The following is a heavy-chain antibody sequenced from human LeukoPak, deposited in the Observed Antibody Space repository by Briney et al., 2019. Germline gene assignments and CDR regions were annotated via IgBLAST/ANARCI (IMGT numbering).Heavy chain of an antibody. Sequence: ASVKVSCKASGYTFTSYDINWVRQATGQGLEWMGWMNPNSGNTGHAQKFQGRVTITADESTSTAYMELSSLRSEDTAVYYCARGSYCSSTSCYKDFDYWGQGTLVTVSS. J-gene: IGHJ4*02. D-gene: IGHD2-2*02. CDR1: GYTFTSYD. V-gene: IGHV1-8*03. CDR3: ARGSYCSSTSCYKDFDY. CDR2: MNPNSGNT.